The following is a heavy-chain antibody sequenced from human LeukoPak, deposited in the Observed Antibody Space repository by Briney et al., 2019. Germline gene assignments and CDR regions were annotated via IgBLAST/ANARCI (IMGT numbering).Heavy chain of an antibody. Sequence: RPGGSLRLSCTASGFTFEDYGMGWVRQGPGKGLEWVSGINWNGVREGYADSVKGRFTISRDNAEKSLYLQMNSLKVEDTGFYYCARRHDSSGFHAFDPWGQGTLVTVSS. J-gene: IGHJ5*02. CDR3: ARRHDSSGFHAFDP. CDR1: GFTFEDYG. CDR2: INWNGVRE. D-gene: IGHD3-22*01. V-gene: IGHV3-20*04.